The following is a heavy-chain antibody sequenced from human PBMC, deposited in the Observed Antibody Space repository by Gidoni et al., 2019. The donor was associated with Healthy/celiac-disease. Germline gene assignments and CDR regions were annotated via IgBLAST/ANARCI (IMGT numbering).Heavy chain of an antibody. CDR1: GFTFSSYW. J-gene: IGHJ4*02. CDR3: ARVGEFVPTGALFVPRSNFDY. V-gene: IGHV3-7*01. D-gene: IGHD3-10*01. CDR2: IKQDGSEK. Sequence: EVQLVESGGGLVQPGGSLRLSCAASGFTFSSYWMSWVRQAPGKGLEWVANIKQDGSEKYYVDSVKGRFTISRDNAKNSLYLQMNSLRAEDTAVYYCARVGEFVPTGALFVPRSNFDYWGQGTLVTVSS.